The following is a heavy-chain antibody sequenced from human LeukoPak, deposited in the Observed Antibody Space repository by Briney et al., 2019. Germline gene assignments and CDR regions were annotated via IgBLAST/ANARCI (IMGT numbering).Heavy chain of an antibody. J-gene: IGHJ4*02. CDR1: GGSISSYY. Sequence: SETLSLTCTVSGGSISSYYWNWIRQLPGKGLEWVGYIYYSGSTNYNPSLKSRVTISVDTSKNQFSLKLSSVTAADTAVYYCARDSSPYYGFWSGYSTWGQGALVTVSS. CDR2: IYYSGST. CDR3: ARDSSPYYGFWSGYST. V-gene: IGHV4-59*01. D-gene: IGHD3-3*01.